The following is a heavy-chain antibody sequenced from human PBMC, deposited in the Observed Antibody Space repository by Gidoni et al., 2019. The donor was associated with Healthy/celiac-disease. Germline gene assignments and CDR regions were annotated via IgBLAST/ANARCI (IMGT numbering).Heavy chain of an antibody. CDR2: INPNSGGT. CDR1: GSTFTGYY. J-gene: IGHJ3*02. V-gene: IGHV1-2*04. CDR3: ARSLATHYAFDI. D-gene: IGHD1-26*01. Sequence: QVQLVQSGAEVKKPGASVKVSCQASGSTFTGYYMHWVRQAPGQGLEWMGWINPNSGGTNYAQKFQGWVTMTRDTSISTAYMELSRLRSDDTAVYYCARSLATHYAFDIWGQGTMVTVSS.